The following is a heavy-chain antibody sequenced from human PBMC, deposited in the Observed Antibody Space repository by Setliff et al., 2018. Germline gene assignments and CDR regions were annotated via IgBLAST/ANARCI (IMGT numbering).Heavy chain of an antibody. J-gene: IGHJ4*02. D-gene: IGHD4-17*01. V-gene: IGHV1-18*01. CDR3: ARENRFGDYYFDY. CDR1: GDTFNTYT. CDR2: ISAYNGDT. Sequence: VKVSCKVSGDTFNTYTLSWVRQAPGQGLEWMGWISAYNGDTNYAQKLQGRVTMTTDTSTNTAYMELRGLRSDDTAVYYCARENRFGDYYFDYWGQGTLVTVSS.